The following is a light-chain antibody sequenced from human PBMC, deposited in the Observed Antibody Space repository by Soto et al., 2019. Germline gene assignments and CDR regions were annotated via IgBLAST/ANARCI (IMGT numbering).Light chain of an antibody. Sequence: SVLTQPPSASGTPGQRVTISCSGSSSNIGSNPVSWYQQLPGTTPKLLIYSNTQRPSGVPDRFSGSKSGTSASLAISGLQSEDEADYYCAAWDDSLSGYVTFGGGTKLTVL. J-gene: IGLJ2*01. CDR3: AAWDDSLSGYVT. CDR1: SSNIGSNP. CDR2: SNT. V-gene: IGLV1-44*01.